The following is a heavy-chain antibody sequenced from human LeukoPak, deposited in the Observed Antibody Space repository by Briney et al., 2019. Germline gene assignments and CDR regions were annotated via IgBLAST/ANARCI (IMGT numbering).Heavy chain of an antibody. J-gene: IGHJ4*02. D-gene: IGHD1-26*01. CDR1: AGTFSTYA. V-gene: IGHV1-69*05. Sequence: ASVKVSCKASAGTFSTYAISWVRQAPGQGLEWMGGIIPIFGTANYAQKFQGRVTITTDESTSTAYMELSSLRSEDTAVYYCARAGRGSYLRGSLNYWGQGTLVTVSS. CDR3: ARAGRGSYLRGSLNY. CDR2: IIPIFGTA.